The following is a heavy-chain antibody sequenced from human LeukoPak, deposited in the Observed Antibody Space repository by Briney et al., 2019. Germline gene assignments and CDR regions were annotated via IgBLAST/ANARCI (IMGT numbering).Heavy chain of an antibody. CDR2: IYYSGST. V-gene: IGHV4-31*03. CDR1: GGSISSGGYY. D-gene: IGHD6-13*01. Sequence: PSETLSLTCTVSGGSISSGGYYWSWIRQHPGKGLEWIGYIYYSGSTYYNPSLKSRVTISVDTSKNQFSLKLSSVTAADTAVYYCARAPILYSSSPRWVYHGMDVWGQGTTVTVSS. CDR3: ARAPILYSSSPRWVYHGMDV. J-gene: IGHJ6*02.